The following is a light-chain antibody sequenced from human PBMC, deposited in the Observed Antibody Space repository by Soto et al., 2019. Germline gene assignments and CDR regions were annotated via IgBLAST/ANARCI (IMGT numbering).Light chain of an antibody. CDR3: QQYGSSPSWT. V-gene: IGKV3-20*01. CDR2: GAS. Sequence: EIVLTQSPGTLSLSPGERDTLSCRASQSVSSRFLAWYQQKPGQAPRLLIYGASSRATGIPNRFSGSGSGTDFTLNISRLEPEDFAVYYCQQYGSSPSWTFGQGTKVDIK. J-gene: IGKJ1*01. CDR1: QSVSSRF.